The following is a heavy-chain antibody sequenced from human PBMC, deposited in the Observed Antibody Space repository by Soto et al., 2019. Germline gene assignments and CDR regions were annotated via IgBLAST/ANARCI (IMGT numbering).Heavy chain of an antibody. J-gene: IGHJ6*02. CDR1: GGTFSSYA. D-gene: IGHD2-21*01. V-gene: IGHV1-69*06. CDR2: IIPIFETT. Sequence: ASVKVSCKASGGTFSSYAINWVRQAPGQGLEWMGGIIPIFETTNYSHKFQGRVTITADRSTSTAYMELSSLRSEDTAVYYCARALTTLTGVIYYSMDVWGQGTTVTVSS. CDR3: ARALTTLTGVIYYSMDV.